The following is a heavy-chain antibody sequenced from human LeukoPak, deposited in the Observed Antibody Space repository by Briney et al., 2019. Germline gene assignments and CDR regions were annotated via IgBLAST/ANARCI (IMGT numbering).Heavy chain of an antibody. CDR3: ARHVGAAGTNYFDY. V-gene: IGHV1-8*01. J-gene: IGHJ4*02. CDR2: MNPNSGNT. D-gene: IGHD1-7*01. CDR1: GYTFTSYD. Sequence: ASVKVSCKASGYTFTSYDINWVRQATGQGLEWMGWMNPNSGNTGYAQKFQGRVTMTRNTSISTAYMELSSLRSEDTAVYYCARHVGAAGTNYFDYWGQGTLVTVSS.